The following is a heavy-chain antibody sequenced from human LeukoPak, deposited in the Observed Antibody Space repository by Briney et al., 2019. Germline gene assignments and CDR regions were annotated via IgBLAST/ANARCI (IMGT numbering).Heavy chain of an antibody. CDR2: ISSSGTTI. Sequence: GGSLRLSCTASGFTFRNFEMNWVRQAPGKGLEWVSYISSSGTTIYYADSVKGRFTISRDNAKNSLYLQMNSLRAEDTAVYYCARRYGSSDYWGQGTLVTVSS. D-gene: IGHD3-10*01. CDR3: ARRYGSSDY. CDR1: GFTFRNFE. J-gene: IGHJ4*02. V-gene: IGHV3-48*03.